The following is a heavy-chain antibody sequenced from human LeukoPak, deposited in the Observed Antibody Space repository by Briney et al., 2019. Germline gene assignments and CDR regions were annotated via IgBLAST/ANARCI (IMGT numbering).Heavy chain of an antibody. V-gene: IGHV3-33*01. D-gene: IGHD3-22*01. J-gene: IGHJ3*02. CDR1: GFTFSSYG. CDR2: IWYDGSNK. CDR3: ARETHDSAAFDI. Sequence: PGGSLRLSCAASGFTFSSYGMPWVRQAPGKGLEWVAVIWYDGSNKYYADSVKGRFTISRDNSKNTLYLQMNSLRAEDTAVYYCARETHDSAAFDIWGQGTMVTVSS.